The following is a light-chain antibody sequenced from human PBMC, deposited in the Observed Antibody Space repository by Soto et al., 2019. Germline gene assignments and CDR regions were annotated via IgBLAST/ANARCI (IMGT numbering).Light chain of an antibody. Sequence: SVLTQSPGTLSLSPGEGATLSCRTSQSISSTYLAWYQQRPGQAPRLLIYAASSRATGIPDRFSGSGSGTDFALTISILEPEDFAVYYCQQYFGSLYTCGQGTKLEIK. CDR1: QSISSTY. CDR3: QQYFGSLYT. J-gene: IGKJ2*01. CDR2: AAS. V-gene: IGKV3-20*01.